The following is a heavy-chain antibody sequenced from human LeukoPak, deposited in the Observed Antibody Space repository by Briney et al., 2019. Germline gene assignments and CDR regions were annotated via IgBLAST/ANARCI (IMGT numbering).Heavy chain of an antibody. CDR3: AKDYSSGWGTKGFLFDY. J-gene: IGHJ4*02. D-gene: IGHD6-19*01. CDR1: GFTFSSYG. V-gene: IGHV3-33*06. Sequence: GGSLRLSCAASGFTFSSYGMHWVRQAPGKGLEWVAVIWYDGSNKYYADSVKGRFTISRDNSKNTPYLQMNSLRAEDTAVYYCAKDYSSGWGTKGFLFDYWGQGTLVTVSS. CDR2: IWYDGSNK.